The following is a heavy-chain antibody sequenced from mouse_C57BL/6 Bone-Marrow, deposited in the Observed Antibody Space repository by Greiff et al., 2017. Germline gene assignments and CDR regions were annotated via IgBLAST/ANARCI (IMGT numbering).Heavy chain of an antibody. D-gene: IGHD2-1*01. Sequence: VQLQQSGAELVRPGASVKLSCTASGFNIKDDYIHWVKQRPEQGLEWIGWLDPEIGDTEYASKFQGKATITSDTSSNTAYLQLSSLTSEDTAVYYCSSFDGNYIDFWGQGTPLTVAS. V-gene: IGHV14-4*01. CDR1: GFNIKDDY. J-gene: IGHJ2*01. CDR3: SSFDGNYIDF. CDR2: LDPEIGDT.